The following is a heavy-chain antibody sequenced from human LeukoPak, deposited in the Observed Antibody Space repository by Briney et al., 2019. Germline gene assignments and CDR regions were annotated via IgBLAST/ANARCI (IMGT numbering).Heavy chain of an antibody. J-gene: IGHJ4*02. V-gene: IGHV3-21*01. D-gene: IGHD1-1*01. Sequence: PGGSLRLSCAASGFTFRRFGMTWVRQAPGKGLEWVSSISSSSSNIYYADSVKGRFTISRDNAKNSLYLQMNSLRVEDTAVYYCARCTTGRTFGSLREIKRSREIDYWGQGTLVTVSS. CDR1: GFTFRRFG. CDR2: ISSSSSNI. CDR3: ARCTTGRTFGSLREIKRSREIDY.